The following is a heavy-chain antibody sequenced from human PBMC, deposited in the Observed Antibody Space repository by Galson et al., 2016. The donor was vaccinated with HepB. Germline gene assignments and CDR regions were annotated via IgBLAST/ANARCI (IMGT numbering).Heavy chain of an antibody. D-gene: IGHD5-18*01. J-gene: IGHJ3*01. CDR2: ISSRSSTI. CDR1: GFTFSSYS. CDR3: VRGGDTVIGAAFDV. Sequence: SLRLSCAASGFTFSSYSMTWVRQAPGKGLEWFSYISSRSSTIYYADSVKGRFTISRDNAKNSLFLQMNSLRAEDTAVYYCVRGGDTVIGAAFDVWGQGTIVTVSS. V-gene: IGHV3-48*04.